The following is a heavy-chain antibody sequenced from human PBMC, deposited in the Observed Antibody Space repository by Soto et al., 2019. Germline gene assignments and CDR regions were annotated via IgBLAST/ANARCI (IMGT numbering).Heavy chain of an antibody. J-gene: IGHJ4*02. Sequence: QVQLVESGGGVVQPGRSLRLSCAASGFTFSSYAMHWVRQAPGMGLEWVAVISYDGSNNYYADSVKGRFTISRDNSKNALDRQRNSVRAEDTAVDYCARDRKGYCSGGSCYSYHFDYWGQGTLDTVYS. CDR3: ARDRKGYCSGGSCYSYHFDY. V-gene: IGHV3-30-3*01. CDR2: ISYDGSNN. CDR1: GFTFSSYA. D-gene: IGHD2-15*01.